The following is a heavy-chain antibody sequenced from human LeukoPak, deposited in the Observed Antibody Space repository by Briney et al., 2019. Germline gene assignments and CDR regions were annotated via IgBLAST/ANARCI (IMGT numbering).Heavy chain of an antibody. Sequence: PSETLSLTCAVYGGSFSGYYWSWIRQPPGKGLEWIGEINHSGSTNYNPSLKSRVTISVDTSKNQLSLKLSSVTAADTAVYYCARAYVWGSYRYKAQGFFDYWGQGTLVTVSS. CDR2: INHSGST. D-gene: IGHD3-16*02. V-gene: IGHV4-34*01. CDR3: ARAYVWGSYRYKAQGFFDY. J-gene: IGHJ4*02. CDR1: GGSFSGYY.